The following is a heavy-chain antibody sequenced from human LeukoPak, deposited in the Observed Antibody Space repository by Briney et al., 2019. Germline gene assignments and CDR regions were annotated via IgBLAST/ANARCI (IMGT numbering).Heavy chain of an antibody. Sequence: GGSLRLSCAASGFPFEDYAMHWVRQAPGKGLEGVASLSWNSGDLDYVDSVKSRFTISRDNAKNSLYLQTHSLRGEDTAFYCCARARSQRSGTFMGVWGQGTTVTVSS. J-gene: IGHJ6*02. CDR2: LSWNSGDL. CDR1: GFPFEDYA. V-gene: IGHV3-9*01. CDR3: ARARSQRSGTFMGV. D-gene: IGHD3-10*01.